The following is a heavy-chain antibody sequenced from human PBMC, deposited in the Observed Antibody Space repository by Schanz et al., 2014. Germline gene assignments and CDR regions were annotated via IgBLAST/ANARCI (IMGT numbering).Heavy chain of an antibody. Sequence: EVQLVESGGGLVQPGGSLRLSCAASGFTFSNYDMHWVRQAIGKGLEWVSGIGPASDPYYAGSVKGRFTISRDNAKNSLYLQMNSLRVEDTAVYYCASYDFWSGYSFDPWGQGTLVTVSS. J-gene: IGHJ5*02. D-gene: IGHD3-3*01. CDR3: ASYDFWSGYSFDP. CDR2: IGPASDP. V-gene: IGHV3-13*05. CDR1: GFTFSNYD.